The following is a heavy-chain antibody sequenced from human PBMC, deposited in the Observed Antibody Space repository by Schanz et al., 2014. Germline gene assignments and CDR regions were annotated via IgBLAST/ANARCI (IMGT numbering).Heavy chain of an antibody. Sequence: VQLVESGGGLVQPGGSLRLSCGGSGFTFSKYWMSWVRQAPGKGPEWVAVIWSDGSTKYYADSVKGRFTISRDNSKTTLSLQMNSLRAEDTAVYYCAKQIHYDILTVTRNWGQGTLVTVSS. CDR2: IWSDGSTK. V-gene: IGHV3-33*08. CDR3: AKQIHYDILTVTRN. D-gene: IGHD3-9*01. J-gene: IGHJ4*02. CDR1: GFTFSKYW.